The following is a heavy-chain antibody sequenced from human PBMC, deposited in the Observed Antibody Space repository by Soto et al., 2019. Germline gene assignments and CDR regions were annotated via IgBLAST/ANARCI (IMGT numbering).Heavy chain of an antibody. V-gene: IGHV1-24*01. Sequence: ASVKVSCKVSGYTLTELSMHWVRQAPGKGLEWMGGFDPEDGETIYAQKFQGRVTMTEDTSTDKAYMELSSLRSEDTAVYYCATAATVTTERNFDYWGQGTLVTVSS. CDR3: ATAATVTTERNFDY. CDR1: GYTLTELS. D-gene: IGHD4-17*01. J-gene: IGHJ4*02. CDR2: FDPEDGET.